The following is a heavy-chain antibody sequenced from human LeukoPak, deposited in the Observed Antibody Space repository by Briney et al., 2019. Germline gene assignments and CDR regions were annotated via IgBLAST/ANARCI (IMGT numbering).Heavy chain of an antibody. CDR2: LSSSGNTI. Sequence: GGSLRLSCTASEFTFSTYDINWVRQAPGKGLGWVSYLSSSGNTIYYTDSVKGRFTISRDNAKNSLYLQMNSLRAEDTAVYYCARDRKRANYYYGLDVWGPGTTVTVSS. CDR3: ARDRKRANYYYGLDV. J-gene: IGHJ6*02. D-gene: IGHD6-25*01. V-gene: IGHV3-48*03. CDR1: EFTFSTYD.